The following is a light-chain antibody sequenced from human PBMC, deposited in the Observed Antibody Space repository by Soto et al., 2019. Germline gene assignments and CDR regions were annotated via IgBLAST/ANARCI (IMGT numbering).Light chain of an antibody. CDR1: QSVSSNY. CDR3: QQSGSSPLT. J-gene: IGKJ4*01. V-gene: IGKV3-20*01. Sequence: EMVLTQSPGTLSLSPGERATLSYRASQSVSSNYLAWYQQKPGQAPRLLIYGASSRATGIPDRFSGSGSGIDFTLTISRLEPEDFAVYHCQQSGSSPLTFGGGTKVEIK. CDR2: GAS.